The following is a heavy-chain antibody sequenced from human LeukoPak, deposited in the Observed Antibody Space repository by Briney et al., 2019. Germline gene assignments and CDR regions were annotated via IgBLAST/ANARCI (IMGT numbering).Heavy chain of an antibody. Sequence: SETLSLTCAVSGGSISSGGYSWSWIRQPPGKGLEWIGYIYYSGSTNYNPSLKSRVTISVDTSKNQFSLKLSSVTAADTAVYYCARAAVRRRSYYYYYVDVWGKGTTVTISS. CDR1: GGSISSGGYS. J-gene: IGHJ6*03. V-gene: IGHV4-61*08. CDR2: IYYSGST. CDR3: ARAAVRRRSYYYYYVDV. D-gene: IGHD3-3*01.